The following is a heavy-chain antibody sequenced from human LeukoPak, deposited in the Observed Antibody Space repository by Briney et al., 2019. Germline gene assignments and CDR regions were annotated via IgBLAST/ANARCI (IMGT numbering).Heavy chain of an antibody. Sequence: GGSLRLSCAASGFTFSSYAISWVRQAPGKGLEWVSSISVSAGSTNYADSVKGRFTISRDNSKNTLYLQMNSLRAEDTAVYYCANWGRARMTTVTTIGVDYYYGMDVWGQGTTVTVSS. CDR3: ANWGRARMTTVTTIGVDYYYGMDV. V-gene: IGHV3-23*01. J-gene: IGHJ6*02. CDR1: GFTFSSYA. CDR2: ISVSAGST. D-gene: IGHD4-11*01.